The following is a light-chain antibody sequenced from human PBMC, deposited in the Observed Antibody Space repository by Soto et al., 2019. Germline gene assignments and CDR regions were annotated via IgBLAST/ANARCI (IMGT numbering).Light chain of an antibody. CDR3: QSYDSNNQI. Sequence: NFMLTQPHSVSESPGKTVTISCTRSSGSIANNYVKWYQQRPGSSPTTVIYENNQRPSGFPDRFSGSIDSSSNSASLTISGLQTEDEADYYCQSYDSNNQIFGGGTKLTVL. CDR2: ENN. CDR1: SGSIANNY. V-gene: IGLV6-57*01. J-gene: IGLJ2*01.